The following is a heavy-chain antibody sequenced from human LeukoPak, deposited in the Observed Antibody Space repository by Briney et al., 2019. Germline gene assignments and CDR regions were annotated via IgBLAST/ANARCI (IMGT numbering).Heavy chain of an antibody. V-gene: IGHV1-69-2*01. CDR1: GYTFTDYS. Sequence: ATAKISCNVSGYTFTDYSIHWLQQAPGKGPEWLGLVNPEDDETIYSEKFQGRITMTADTSTETAFMELSSLRSEDTAIYYCAAAPPGFGELNGGDYWGQGTLVTVSS. J-gene: IGHJ4*02. CDR3: AAAPPGFGELNGGDY. D-gene: IGHD3-10*01. CDR2: VNPEDDET.